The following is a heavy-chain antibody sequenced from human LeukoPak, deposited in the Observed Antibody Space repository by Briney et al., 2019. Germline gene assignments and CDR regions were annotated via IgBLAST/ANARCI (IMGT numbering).Heavy chain of an antibody. V-gene: IGHV4-38-2*02. D-gene: IGHD3-22*01. CDR3: ARAFDGSGYYYAGYYFDY. CDR1: GYSISTGYY. J-gene: IGHJ4*02. Sequence: PSETLSLTCTVSGYSISTGYYWDWIRQPPGKGLEWIGTFYHGGSTYYNPSLKSRVTISVDTSKNQFSLKLSSVTAADTAVYYCARAFDGSGYYYAGYYFDYWGQGTLVTVSS. CDR2: FYHGGST.